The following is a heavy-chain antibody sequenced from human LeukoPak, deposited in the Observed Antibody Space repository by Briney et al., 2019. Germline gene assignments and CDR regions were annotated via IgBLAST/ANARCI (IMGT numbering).Heavy chain of an antibody. CDR2: ISGSGGTT. J-gene: IGHJ4*02. CDR1: GFTFRSYA. CDR3: ATPMIAVVITGARDY. V-gene: IGHV3-23*01. Sequence: GGSLRLSCAASGFTFRSYAMSWVRQAPGKGLEWVSGISGSGGTTHYADSVKGRFTISRDNSKNMLYLQMNSLRDEDTAVYYCATPMIAVVITGARDYWGQGTLVTVSS. D-gene: IGHD3-22*01.